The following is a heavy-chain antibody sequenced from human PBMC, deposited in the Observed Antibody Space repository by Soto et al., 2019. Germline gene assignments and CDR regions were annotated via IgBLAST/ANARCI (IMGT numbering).Heavy chain of an antibody. V-gene: IGHV4-39*01. D-gene: IGHD3-3*01. J-gene: IGHJ5*02. Sequence: QLQLQESGPGLVKPSETLSLTCTVSGGSISSSSYYWGWIRQPPGKGLEWIGSIYYSGSTYYNPSLKSRVTISVDTSKNQFSLKLSSVTAADTAVYYCARHLKGSFWSGYPNWFDPWGQGTLVTVSS. CDR2: IYYSGST. CDR1: GGSISSSSYY. CDR3: ARHLKGSFWSGYPNWFDP.